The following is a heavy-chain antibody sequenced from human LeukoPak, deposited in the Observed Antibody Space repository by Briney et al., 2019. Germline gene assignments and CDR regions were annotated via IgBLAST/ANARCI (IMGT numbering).Heavy chain of an antibody. Sequence: GGSLRLSCAASGFTFSSYWMSWVRQAPGKGLEWVANIKKDGSEKYYVDSVKGRFTISRDNAKNSLYLQMNSLRAEDTAVYYCARDVVVVDATSAFDIWGQGTMVTVSS. J-gene: IGHJ3*02. D-gene: IGHD2-15*01. CDR2: IKKDGSEK. CDR1: GFTFSSYW. CDR3: ARDVVVVDATSAFDI. V-gene: IGHV3-7*01.